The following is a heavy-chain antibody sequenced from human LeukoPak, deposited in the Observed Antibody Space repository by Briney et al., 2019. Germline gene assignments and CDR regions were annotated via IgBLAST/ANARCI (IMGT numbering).Heavy chain of an antibody. Sequence: SETLSLTCTVSGVSISSYYWSWIRQPPGKGLEWIGYIYYSGSSNYNPSLKSRVTISVDTSKDQFSLKLSSVTAADTAVYYCARAAMDYSSSWSAAFDIWGQGTMVTVSS. D-gene: IGHD6-13*01. CDR2: IYYSGSS. J-gene: IGHJ3*02. CDR1: GVSISSYY. CDR3: ARAAMDYSSSWSAAFDI. V-gene: IGHV4-59*12.